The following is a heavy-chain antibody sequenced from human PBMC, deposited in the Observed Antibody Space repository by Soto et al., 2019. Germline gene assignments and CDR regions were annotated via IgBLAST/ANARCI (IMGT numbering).Heavy chain of an antibody. V-gene: IGHV3-74*01. CDR1: GSTVINYW. Sequence: WGSLRLSCAASGSTVINYWISFFRQSPLKGLVWVSHIKSDGTTSYADSVEGRFTVSRDDAKNTFYLQMNSLRAEDTAVYYCAKDRGEEGLKFLEWFGGMDVWGHGTTVTVSS. J-gene: IGHJ6*02. CDR2: IKSDGTT. D-gene: IGHD3-3*01. CDR3: AKDRGEEGLKFLEWFGGMDV.